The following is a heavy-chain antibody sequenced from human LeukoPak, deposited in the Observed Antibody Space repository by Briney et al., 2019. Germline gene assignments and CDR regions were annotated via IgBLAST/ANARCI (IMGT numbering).Heavy chain of an antibody. CDR1: GFTFSSYA. CDR2: ISGSGGST. D-gene: IGHD6-19*01. CDR3: AKFPRSIAVAGSYFDY. V-gene: IGHV3-23*01. J-gene: IGHJ4*02. Sequence: GGSLRLSCAASGFTFSSYAMSWVRQAPGKGLEWVSAISGSGGSTYYADSVKGRFTISRDNSKNTLYLQMNSLRAEDTAVYYCAKFPRSIAVAGSYFDYWGQGTLVTVSS.